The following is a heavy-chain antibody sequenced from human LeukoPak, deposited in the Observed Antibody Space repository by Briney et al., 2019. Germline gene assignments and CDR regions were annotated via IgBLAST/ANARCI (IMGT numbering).Heavy chain of an antibody. Sequence: GGSLRLSCVVSGFPFSSYAMTWVRQAPGKGLAWVSSITGIGDSTYYPDSVKGRFTISRDNSKNTLYLQMNSLRAEDTAVYFCAKDPQNYSPYYFDYWGQGTLVTVSS. CDR2: ITGIGDST. J-gene: IGHJ4*02. D-gene: IGHD1-7*01. V-gene: IGHV3-23*01. CDR1: GFPFSSYA. CDR3: AKDPQNYSPYYFDY.